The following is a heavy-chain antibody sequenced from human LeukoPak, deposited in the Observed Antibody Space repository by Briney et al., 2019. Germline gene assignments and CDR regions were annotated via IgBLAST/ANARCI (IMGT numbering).Heavy chain of an antibody. CDR3: ARDRGYCSSTSCLPYYYYGMDV. V-gene: IGHV3-7*03. J-gene: IGHJ6*04. D-gene: IGHD2-2*01. CDR2: IKQDGSEE. CDR1: GFTFSSYW. Sequence: GGSPRLSCAASGFTFSSYWMSWVRQAPGKGLEWVANIKQDGSEEYYVDSVKGRFTISRDNAKNSLYLQMNSLRAEDTAVYYCARDRGYCSSTSCLPYYYYGMDVWGKGTTVTVSS.